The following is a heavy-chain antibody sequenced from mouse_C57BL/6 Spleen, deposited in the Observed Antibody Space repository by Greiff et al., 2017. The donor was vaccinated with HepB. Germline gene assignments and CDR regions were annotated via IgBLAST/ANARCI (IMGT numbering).Heavy chain of an antibody. J-gene: IGHJ4*01. D-gene: IGHD1-1*01. CDR3: ARNYYGSSHYYAMDY. CDR2: ISSGSSTI. CDR1: GFTFSDYG. Sequence: EVQRVESGGGLVKPGGSLKLSCAASGFTFSDYGMHWVRQAPEKGLEWVAYISSGSSTIYYADTVKGRFTISRDNAKNTLFLQMSSLRSDDTAMYYCARNYYGSSHYYAMDYWGQGTSVTVSS. V-gene: IGHV5-17*01.